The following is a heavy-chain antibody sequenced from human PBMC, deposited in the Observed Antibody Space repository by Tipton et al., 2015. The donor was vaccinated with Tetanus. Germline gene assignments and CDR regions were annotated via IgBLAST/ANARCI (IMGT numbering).Heavy chain of an antibody. CDR3: ARTQDGYNSGWFDS. D-gene: IGHD3-10*01. CDR2: INTDNGNT. CDR1: GYTFTSYA. V-gene: IGHV1-3*04. Sequence: QSGAEVKKPGASVKVSCKASGYTFTSYAMHWVRQAPGQRLEWMGWINTDNGNTKYSQTLQGRVTITRDTSASTAYMELSSLTSEDTAVFYCARTQDGYNSGWFDSWGQGTQITVSS. J-gene: IGHJ5*01.